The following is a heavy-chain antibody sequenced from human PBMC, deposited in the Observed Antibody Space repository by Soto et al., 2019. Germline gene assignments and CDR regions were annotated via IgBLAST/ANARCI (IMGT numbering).Heavy chain of an antibody. CDR2: IYYSGST. J-gene: IGHJ6*02. D-gene: IGHD6-13*01. Sequence: SETLSLTCTVSGGSISSGDYYWSWIRQPPGKGLEWIGYIYYSGSTYYNPSLKSRVTISVDTSKNQFSLKLSSVTAADTAVYYCARDSVASASSSSHRHYYYYGMDVWGQGTTVTVSS. CDR1: GGSISSGDYY. CDR3: ARDSVASASSSSHRHYYYYGMDV. V-gene: IGHV4-30-4*01.